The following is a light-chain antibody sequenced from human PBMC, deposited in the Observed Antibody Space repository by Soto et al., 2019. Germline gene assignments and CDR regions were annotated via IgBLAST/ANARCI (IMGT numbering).Light chain of an antibody. CDR2: DVS. Sequence: QSALTQPHSVSGSPGQSVTISCTGTSNDIGGYNSVSWYQRHPGKAPKVIIYDVSKRPSGVPDRFSGSKSGDTASLTISGLQSEDEALYYCSSNKIGSTYVFGTGTKVTVL. CDR1: SNDIGGYNS. J-gene: IGLJ1*01. CDR3: SSNKIGSTYV. V-gene: IGLV2-11*01.